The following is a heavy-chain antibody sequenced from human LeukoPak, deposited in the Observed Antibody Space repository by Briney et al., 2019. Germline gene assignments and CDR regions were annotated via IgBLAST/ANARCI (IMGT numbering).Heavy chain of an antibody. V-gene: IGHV3-11*01. D-gene: IGHD3-9*01. CDR1: GFTFSDDY. Sequence: PGGSLRLSCAASGFTFSDDYMSWIRQAPGKGLEWVSYISSSGSTIYYADSVKGRFTISRDNAKNSLYLQMNSLRAEDTAVYYCARVRAKYYDILTGYDYAFDIWGQGTMVTVSS. J-gene: IGHJ3*02. CDR2: ISSSGSTI. CDR3: ARVRAKYYDILTGYDYAFDI.